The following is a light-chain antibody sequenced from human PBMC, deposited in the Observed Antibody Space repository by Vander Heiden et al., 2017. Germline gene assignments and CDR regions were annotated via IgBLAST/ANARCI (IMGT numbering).Light chain of an antibody. CDR1: NTDDGGYNS. CDR3: SSYGGRNNYV. J-gene: IGLJ1*01. Sequence: QSALTQPPSASASPGQSVTISCTGTNTDDGGYNSVSWYQHSQGKAPKFIIYEVTKRPSGVPDRFSASKSGNTASLTVSGLQAEDEADYYCSSYGGRNNYVFGSGTKITVL. V-gene: IGLV2-8*01. CDR2: EVT.